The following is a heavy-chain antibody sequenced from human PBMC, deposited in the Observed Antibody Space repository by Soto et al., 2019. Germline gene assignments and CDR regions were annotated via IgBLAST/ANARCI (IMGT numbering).Heavy chain of an antibody. CDR2: IIPIFGTA. Sequence: SVKVSCKASGGTFSSYAISWVRQAPGQGLEWMGGIIPIFGTANYAQKFQGRVTITADKSTSTAYMELSSLRSEDTAVYYCARDLGCSSTSCYNHYYGMDVSCQGPTVTVS. D-gene: IGHD2-2*02. V-gene: IGHV1-69*06. CDR1: GGTFSSYA. CDR3: ARDLGCSSTSCYNHYYGMDV. J-gene: IGHJ6*02.